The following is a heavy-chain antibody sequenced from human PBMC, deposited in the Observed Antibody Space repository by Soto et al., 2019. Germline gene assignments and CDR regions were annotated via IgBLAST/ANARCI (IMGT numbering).Heavy chain of an antibody. D-gene: IGHD2-15*01. CDR2: ISSNGGST. CDR1: GFTFSSYA. CDR3: ARSRGYCSGCSCYFGAFDI. V-gene: IGHV3-64*01. Sequence: EVQLVESGGGLVQPGGSLRLSCAASGFTFSSYAMHWVRQAPGKGLEYVSAISSNGGSTYYANSVKGRFTISRDNSKNTLYLQMGSLRAEDMAVYYCARSRGYCSGCSCYFGAFDIWGQGTMVTVSS. J-gene: IGHJ3*02.